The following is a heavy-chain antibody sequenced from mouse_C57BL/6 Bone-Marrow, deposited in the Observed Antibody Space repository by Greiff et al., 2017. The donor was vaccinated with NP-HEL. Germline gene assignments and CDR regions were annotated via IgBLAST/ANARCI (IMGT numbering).Heavy chain of an antibody. V-gene: IGHV1-81*01. CDR1: GYTFTSYG. D-gene: IGHD2-1*01. J-gene: IGHJ3*01. CDR2: IYPRSGNT. CDR3: ARRGSFYDGKPPFAY. Sequence: VQLPQSGAELARPGASVKLSCKASGYTFTSYGISWVKQRTGQGLEWIGEIYPRSGNTYYNEKFKGKATLTADKSSSTAYMELRSLTSEDSAVYFCARRGSFYDGKPPFAYWGQGTRVTVSA.